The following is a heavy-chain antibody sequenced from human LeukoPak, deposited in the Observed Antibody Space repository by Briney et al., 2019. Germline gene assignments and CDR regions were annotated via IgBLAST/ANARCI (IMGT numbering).Heavy chain of an antibody. CDR3: AKDPRGPVVNAGWFDP. Sequence: PGGSLRLSCAASGFTFSSYAMSWVRQAPGKGLEWASAISGSGGSTYYADSMKGRFTISRDNSKNTLYLQMNSLRAEDTAVYYCAKDPRGPVVNAGWFDPWGQGTLVTVSS. V-gene: IGHV3-23*01. D-gene: IGHD2-21*01. J-gene: IGHJ5*02. CDR2: ISGSGGST. CDR1: GFTFSSYA.